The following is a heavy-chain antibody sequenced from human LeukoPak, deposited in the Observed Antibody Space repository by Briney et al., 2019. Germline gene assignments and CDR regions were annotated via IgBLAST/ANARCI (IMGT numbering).Heavy chain of an antibody. Sequence: GGSLRLSCAASGLTFSTFGMIWVRQAPGKGLEWISSISYGYYIYYADAVKARFTISGDNARNSLYLQMNSLRADDTAVYYCARLMFIAVGNWYFDLWGRGTLVTVSS. CDR3: ARLMFIAVGNWYFDL. J-gene: IGHJ2*01. CDR1: GLTFSTFG. CDR2: ISYGYYI. V-gene: IGHV3-21*01. D-gene: IGHD6-19*01.